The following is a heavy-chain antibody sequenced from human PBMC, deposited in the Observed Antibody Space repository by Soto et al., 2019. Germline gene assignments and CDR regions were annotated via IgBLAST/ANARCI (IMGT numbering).Heavy chain of an antibody. D-gene: IGHD4-17*01. J-gene: IGHJ4*02. CDR1: GFTFRHYA. Sequence: EVHLVESGGGLVQPGGSLRLSCAASGFTFRHYAMNWVRQAPGKGLEWVSGISSGRGATIRYAESVQGRFSISRDNSKNTLFHQMNNLRVDDTSLYYCAKDQGEGGDYENLLPSDWGQGILVTVSS. CDR2: ISSGRGATI. CDR3: AKDQGEGGDYENLLPSD. V-gene: IGHV3-23*04.